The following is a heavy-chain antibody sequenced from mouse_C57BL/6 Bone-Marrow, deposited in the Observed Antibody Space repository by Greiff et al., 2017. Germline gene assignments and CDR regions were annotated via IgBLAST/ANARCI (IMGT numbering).Heavy chain of an antibody. CDR1: GYTFTSYW. V-gene: IGHV1-50*01. CDR2: IDPSDSYT. Sequence: VQLQQPGAELVKPGASVKLSCKASGYTFTSYWMQWVKQRPGQGLEWIGEIDPSDSYTNYNQKFKGKATLTVDTSSSTAYMQLSSLTSEDSAVYYCARNPLYGSSWGQGTTLTVSS. D-gene: IGHD1-1*01. CDR3: ARNPLYGSS. J-gene: IGHJ2*01.